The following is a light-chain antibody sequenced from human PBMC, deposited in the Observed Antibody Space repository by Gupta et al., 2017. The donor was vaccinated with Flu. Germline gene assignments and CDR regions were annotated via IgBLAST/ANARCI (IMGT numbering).Light chain of an antibody. CDR2: DVT. CDR3: SSHAGRVTWV. V-gene: IGLV2-11*01. J-gene: IGLJ1*01. CDR1: SNDVGGYDR. Sequence: QSAPTQPRSVSGSPGQSVTISCTGTSNDVGGYDRVSWYKQRPGKAPKLILYDVTDRPSGVPDRFSGSKSGNTASLTISGLQADDEADYYCSSHAGRVTWVFGTGTTVTVL.